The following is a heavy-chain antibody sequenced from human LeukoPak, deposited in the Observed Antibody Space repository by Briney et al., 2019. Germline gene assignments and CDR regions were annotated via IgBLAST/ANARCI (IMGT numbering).Heavy chain of an antibody. Sequence: EASVKVSCKASGYTFTGYYMHWVRQAPGQGLEWMGWINPNSGGTNYAQKFQGRVTMTRDTSISTAYMELSRLRSDDTAVYYCAREKITMARGVIRGNWFDPWGQGTLVTVSS. D-gene: IGHD3-10*01. V-gene: IGHV1-2*02. CDR1: GYTFTGYY. CDR2: INPNSGGT. J-gene: IGHJ5*02. CDR3: AREKITMARGVIRGNWFDP.